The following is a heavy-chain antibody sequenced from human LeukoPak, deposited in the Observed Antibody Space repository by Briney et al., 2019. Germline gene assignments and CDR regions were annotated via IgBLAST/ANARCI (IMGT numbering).Heavy chain of an antibody. CDR2: INPSGGST. D-gene: IGHD3-10*01. CDR1: GYTFTGYY. CDR3: ARDKSSTNWLDS. V-gene: IGHV1-46*01. Sequence: ASVKVSCKASGYTFTGYYLHWVRQAPAQGLEWMGIINPSGGSTNYAQKFQGRVTMTSDTSASTVYMDLSSLRSEDTAIYYCARDKSSTNWLDSWGQGTLVTASS. J-gene: IGHJ5*01.